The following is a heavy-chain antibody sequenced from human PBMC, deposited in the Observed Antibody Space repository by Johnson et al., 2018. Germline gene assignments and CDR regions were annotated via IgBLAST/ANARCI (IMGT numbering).Heavy chain of an antibody. CDR3: VRVFPPYYDSSGHYNFYGMDV. CDR1: GFTFSNYD. CDR2: IGSRGDT. J-gene: IGHJ6*02. D-gene: IGHD3-22*01. Sequence: VQLVQSGGGLVQPGGSLRLSCAASGFTFSNYDMHWVRQVPGKGLAWVSGIGSRGDTSYAVSVKGRFSLSRENVKSALYLQMNNLRVGDTAVYYCVRVFPPYYDSSGHYNFYGMDVWGQGTTVTVSS. V-gene: IGHV3-13*01.